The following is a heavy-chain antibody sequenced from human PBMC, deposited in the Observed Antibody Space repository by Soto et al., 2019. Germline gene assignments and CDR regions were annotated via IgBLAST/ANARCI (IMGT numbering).Heavy chain of an antibody. CDR1: GDSVSSNNYY. D-gene: IGHD3-22*01. CDR2: IHYSGDS. V-gene: IGHV4-31*03. Sequence: SETLSLTCTVIGDSVSSNNYYWSWVRQRPGKGLEWIGYIHYSGDSYDNPSLTSRITMSMDVSKNQFSLNLRSVTAADTAIYYCARDVNDSSGSQGFDYWGQGTLVTVSS. J-gene: IGHJ4*02. CDR3: ARDVNDSSGSQGFDY.